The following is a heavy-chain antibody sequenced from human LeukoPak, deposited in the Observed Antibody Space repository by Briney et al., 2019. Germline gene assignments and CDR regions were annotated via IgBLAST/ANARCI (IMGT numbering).Heavy chain of an antibody. CDR3: ARDQDPLVVAATIDYYYYGMDV. CDR2: IYYSGST. CDR1: GGSISSYY. Sequence: SETLSLTCTVSGGSISSYYWSWIRQPPGKGLEWIGYIYYSGSTNYNPSLKSRVTISVDTSKNQFSLKLSSVTAADTAVYYCARDQDPLVVAATIDYYYYGMDVWGQGTTVTVSS. V-gene: IGHV4-59*12. D-gene: IGHD2-15*01. J-gene: IGHJ6*02.